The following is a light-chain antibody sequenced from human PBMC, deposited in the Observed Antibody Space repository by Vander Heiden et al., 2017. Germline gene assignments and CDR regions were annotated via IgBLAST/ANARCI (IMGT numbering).Light chain of an antibody. CDR1: QSVSSY. J-gene: IGKJ1*01. Sequence: EIVLTQSPATLSLSPGERATLSCRASQSVSSYLAWYQQKPGQAPRLLIYDASNRATGIPARFSGSGSGTDFTLTISSLEPEDFAVYYCQQRWNCPGTFGQGTKVEIK. CDR3: QQRWNCPGT. CDR2: DAS. V-gene: IGKV3-11*01.